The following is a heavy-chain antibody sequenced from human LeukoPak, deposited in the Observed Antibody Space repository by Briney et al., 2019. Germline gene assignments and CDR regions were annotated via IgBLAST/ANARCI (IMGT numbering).Heavy chain of an antibody. CDR3: ATRRGYDVRGAFDI. D-gene: IGHD5-12*01. V-gene: IGHV1-18*01. CDR2: LSAYNGNT. J-gene: IGHJ3*02. CDR1: GYTFTSYG. Sequence: ASVKVSCKASGYTFTSYGISWVRQAPGQGLEWMGWLSAYNGNTNYAQKLQGRVTMTTDTSTSTAYMELRSLRSDDTAVYYCATRRGYDVRGAFDIWGQGTMVTVSS.